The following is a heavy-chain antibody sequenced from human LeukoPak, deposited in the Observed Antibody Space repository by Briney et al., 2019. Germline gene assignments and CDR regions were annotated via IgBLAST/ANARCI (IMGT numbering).Heavy chain of an antibody. CDR1: GGSITNYY. J-gene: IGHJ6*02. Sequence: RPSETLSLTCTVSGGSITNYYWTWIRQPPGKELEWIGFIYYSGSTNYSPSLKSRVTISVDTSKNQFSLKLSSVTAADTAVYYCARDPRIAVAGQNLHYYYYGMDVWGQGTTVTVSS. D-gene: IGHD6-19*01. CDR3: ARDPRIAVAGQNLHYYYYGMDV. V-gene: IGHV4-59*12. CDR2: IYYSGST.